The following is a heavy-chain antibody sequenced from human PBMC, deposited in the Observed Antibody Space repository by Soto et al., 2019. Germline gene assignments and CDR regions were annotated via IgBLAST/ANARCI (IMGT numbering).Heavy chain of an antibody. V-gene: IGHV4-39*07. CDR3: ARDRGIAARPDAFDI. J-gene: IGHJ3*02. CDR2: IYYSGST. D-gene: IGHD6-6*01. CDR1: GGPISSSSYY. Sequence: SETLSLTCTVSGGPISSSSYYWGWIRQPPGKGLEWIGSIYYSGSTYYNPSLKSRVTISVDTSKNQFSLKLSSVTAADTAVYYCARDRGIAARPDAFDIWGQGTMVTVSS.